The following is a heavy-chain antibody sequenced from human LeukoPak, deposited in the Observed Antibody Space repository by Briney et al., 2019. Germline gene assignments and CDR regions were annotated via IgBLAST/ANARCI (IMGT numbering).Heavy chain of an antibody. J-gene: IGHJ5*02. D-gene: IGHD3-22*01. CDR2: IRYDGSNK. CDR3: ARGEDSSGYRNWFDP. V-gene: IGHV3-30*02. CDR1: GFIFSSYG. Sequence: GGSLRLSCAASGFIFSSYGMHWVRQAPGKGLGWVAFIRYDGSNKYYAASVKGRFPISRDNSKNPLYLQMNSLRAEDTAVYCCARGEDSSGYRNWFDPWGQGTLVTVSS.